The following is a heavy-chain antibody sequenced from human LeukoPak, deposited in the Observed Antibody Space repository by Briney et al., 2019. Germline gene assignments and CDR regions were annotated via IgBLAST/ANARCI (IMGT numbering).Heavy chain of an antibody. Sequence: GRSLRLSCAASGLPFSTYGMHWVRQAPGKGLEWVAVKSYDGNDEYYANSVKGRFTISRDNSKSTLYLQMSSLRAEDTAVYYCARDRGGNWVDALEIWGQGTMVTVSS. D-gene: IGHD1-1*01. CDR3: ARDRGGNWVDALEI. CDR2: KSYDGNDE. CDR1: GLPFSTYG. J-gene: IGHJ3*02. V-gene: IGHV3-30*03.